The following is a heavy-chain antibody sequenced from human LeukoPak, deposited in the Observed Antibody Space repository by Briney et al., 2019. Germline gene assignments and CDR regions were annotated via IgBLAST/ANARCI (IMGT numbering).Heavy chain of an antibody. V-gene: IGHV3-23*01. CDR2: INDNGGGT. D-gene: IGHD3-16*01. J-gene: IGHJ4*02. Sequence: YPGGSLRLSCAASGFIFSRYAMSWVRQAPGKGLEWVSDINDNGGGTSYADSVKGRFSVSRDNSKNTLYMQMNSLRGGDTAVYYCAKKLGSLPGDFVDYWGQGTLVTVSS. CDR3: AKKLGSLPGDFVDY. CDR1: GFIFSRYA.